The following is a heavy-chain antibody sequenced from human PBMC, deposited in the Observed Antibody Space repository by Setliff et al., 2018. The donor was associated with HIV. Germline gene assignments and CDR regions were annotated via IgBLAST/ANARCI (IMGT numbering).Heavy chain of an antibody. Sequence: GASVKVSCKASGYTFTGYYMHWVRQAPGQGLEWMGVIHPSGGSTSYAQSFQDRVTMTRDTSISPAYMEVSRLRSDDTAVYYCARDHCSSSGCYEYSYYGMDVWGQGTTVTVSS. CDR2: IHPSGGST. CDR1: GYTFTGYY. D-gene: IGHD2-2*01. CDR3: ARDHCSSSGCYEYSYYGMDV. V-gene: IGHV1-46*01. J-gene: IGHJ6*02.